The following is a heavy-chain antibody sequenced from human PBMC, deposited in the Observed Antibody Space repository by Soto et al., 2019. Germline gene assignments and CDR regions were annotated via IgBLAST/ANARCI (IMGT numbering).Heavy chain of an antibody. CDR3: AKDPRDFDWSIDY. CDR2: ISGSGGST. D-gene: IGHD3-9*01. V-gene: IGHV3-23*01. J-gene: IGHJ4*02. Sequence: GGSLRLSCAASGFIFSGYSMNWVRQAPGKGLEWVSSISGSGGSTYYADSVKGRFTISRDNSKNTLYLQMNSLRAEDTAVYYCAKDPRDFDWSIDYWGQGTLVTVSS. CDR1: GFIFSGYS.